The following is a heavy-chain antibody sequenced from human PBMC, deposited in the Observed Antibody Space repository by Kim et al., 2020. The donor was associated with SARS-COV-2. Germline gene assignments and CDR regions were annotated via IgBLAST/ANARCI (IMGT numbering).Heavy chain of an antibody. V-gene: IGHV4-38-2*02. J-gene: IGHJ4*01. D-gene: IGHD6-13*01. CDR2: IYHSGST. CDR1: GYSISSGYY. CDR3: ARSYSSSWYGSMPDY. Sequence: SETLSLTCTVSGYSISSGYYWGWIRQPPGKGLEWIGSIYHSGSTYYNPSLKSRVTISVDTSKNQFSLKLSSVTAADTAVYYCARSYSSSWYGSMPDYWG.